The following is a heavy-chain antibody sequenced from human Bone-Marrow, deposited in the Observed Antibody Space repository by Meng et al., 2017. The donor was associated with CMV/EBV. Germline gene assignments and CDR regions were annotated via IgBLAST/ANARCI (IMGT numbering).Heavy chain of an antibody. D-gene: IGHD6-25*01. Sequence: QVQRVQSWDEVKTPGSSVNVSFTASGGTLSSYAISWVRQAPGQGLEWMGGIIPIFGTANYAQKFQGRVTITADESTSTAYMELSSLRSEDTAVYYCASNPPHRRHAFDIWGQGTMVTVSS. CDR2: IIPIFGTA. CDR1: GGTLSSYA. V-gene: IGHV1-69*01. CDR3: ASNPPHRRHAFDI. J-gene: IGHJ3*02.